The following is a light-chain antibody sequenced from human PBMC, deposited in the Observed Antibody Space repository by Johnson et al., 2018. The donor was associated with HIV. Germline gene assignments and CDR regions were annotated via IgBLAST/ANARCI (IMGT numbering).Light chain of an antibody. CDR3: GTWDTSLSASYV. V-gene: IGLV1-51*02. J-gene: IGLJ1*01. CDR1: SSNIGNNY. CDR2: ENH. Sequence: QSILTQPPSVSAAPGQKVTISCSGSSSNIGNNYVSWYQQLPGTAPRLLVYENHRRPSGIPDRFSGSKSGTSATLDITGLQTGDEADYYCGTWDTSLSASYVSGTGTKVTVL.